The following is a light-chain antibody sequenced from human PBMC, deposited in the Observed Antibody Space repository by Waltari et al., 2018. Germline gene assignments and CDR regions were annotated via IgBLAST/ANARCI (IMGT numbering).Light chain of an antibody. Sequence: EIVLTQSPGTLSLSPGERATLSCSASQRVSSRYLAWYQQKPGQAPRLLIYGASSRATGIPDRFSGSGSGTDFTLTISRLEPEDFAVYYCQQYGSSTLTFGGGTKVEIK. CDR2: GAS. V-gene: IGKV3-20*01. CDR3: QQYGSSTLT. CDR1: QRVSSRY. J-gene: IGKJ4*01.